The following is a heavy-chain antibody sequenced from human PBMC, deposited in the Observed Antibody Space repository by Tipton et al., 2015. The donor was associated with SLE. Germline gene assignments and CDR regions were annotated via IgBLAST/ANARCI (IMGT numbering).Heavy chain of an antibody. D-gene: IGHD3-3*01. CDR2: MRSKGYGGTT. V-gene: IGHV3-49*04. Sequence: RSLRLSCSASGFTFSSYAMNWVRQAPGKGLEWLGLMRSKGYGGTTEYGASVKGRFTISRHDSKSTAYLQMNSLTTEDTAVYYCTREDFWSGYSGRPAAFDYWGQGTLVTVSS. CDR3: TREDFWSGYSGRPAAFDY. J-gene: IGHJ4*02. CDR1: GFTFSSYA.